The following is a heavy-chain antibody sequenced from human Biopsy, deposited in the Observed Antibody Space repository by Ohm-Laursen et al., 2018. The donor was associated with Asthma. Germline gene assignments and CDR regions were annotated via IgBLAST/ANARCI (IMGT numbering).Heavy chain of an antibody. Sequence: ESSVKVSCKTSGNTFNSAGITWVRQAPGQGLEWMGWISVYNGNTKVAQKLQDRVTMITDTSTSTAYMELRSLRSDDTAVYFCARAVDYSHYYGIDVWGQGTTVTVS. D-gene: IGHD3-10*01. J-gene: IGHJ6*02. CDR3: ARAVDYSHYYGIDV. CDR2: ISVYNGNT. CDR1: GNTFNSAG. V-gene: IGHV1-18*01.